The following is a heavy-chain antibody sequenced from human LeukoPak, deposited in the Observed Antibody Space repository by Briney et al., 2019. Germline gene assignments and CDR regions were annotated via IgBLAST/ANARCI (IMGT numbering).Heavy chain of an antibody. CDR3: ARGLENSGWYQDY. CDR2: VSQYNGNT. D-gene: IGHD6-19*01. Sequence: ASVKVSCKASGYTFTSYGVSWVRQAPGQGLEWMGWVSQYNGNTNYAQNLQGRVTMTTDTSTRTAYTELRSLKSDDTAVYYCARGLENSGWYQDYWGQGTLVTVSS. CDR1: GYTFTSYG. V-gene: IGHV1-18*01. J-gene: IGHJ4*02.